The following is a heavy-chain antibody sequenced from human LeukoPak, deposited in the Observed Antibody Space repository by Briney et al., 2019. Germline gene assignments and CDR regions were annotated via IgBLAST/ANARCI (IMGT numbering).Heavy chain of an antibody. J-gene: IGHJ4*02. D-gene: IGHD6-19*01. CDR3: ARDEMEQWLVLVDY. V-gene: IGHV1-18*04. Sequence: ASVKASCKASGYTFTSYGISWVRQAPGQGLEWMGWISAYNGNTNYAQKLQGRVTMTTDTSTSTAYMELRSLRSDDTAVYYCARDEMEQWLVLVDYWGQGTLVTVSS. CDR1: GYTFTSYG. CDR2: ISAYNGNT.